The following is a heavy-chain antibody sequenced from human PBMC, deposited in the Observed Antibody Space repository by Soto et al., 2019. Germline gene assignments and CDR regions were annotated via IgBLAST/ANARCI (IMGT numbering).Heavy chain of an antibody. CDR3: ARVRENYFDS. J-gene: IGHJ4*02. CDR1: GGSISSDGDYYR. Sequence: QMQLQESGPGLVSPSQTLSLTCTVSGGSISSDGDYYRWSWIRQHPGKGLEWIGYIYDSGSPYYHPSLESGVTVSVDTSKNQFSLKLSSLTAADTAVYYCARVRENYFDSWGQGILVTVSS. V-gene: IGHV4-31*03. CDR2: IYDSGSP.